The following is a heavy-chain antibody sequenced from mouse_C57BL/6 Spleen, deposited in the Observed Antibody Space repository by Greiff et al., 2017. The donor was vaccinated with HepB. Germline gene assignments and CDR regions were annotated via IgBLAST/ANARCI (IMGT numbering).Heavy chain of an antibody. Sequence: QVQLQQSGPELVKPGASVKISCKASGYAFSSSWMHWVKQRPGKGLEWIGRIYPGDGDTNYNGKFKGKATLTADKSSSTAYMQLSSLTSEDSAVYFCAAYDGYSAWFAYWGQGTLVTVSA. CDR1: GYAFSSSW. D-gene: IGHD2-3*01. CDR3: AAYDGYSAWFAY. J-gene: IGHJ3*01. V-gene: IGHV1-82*01. CDR2: IYPGDGDT.